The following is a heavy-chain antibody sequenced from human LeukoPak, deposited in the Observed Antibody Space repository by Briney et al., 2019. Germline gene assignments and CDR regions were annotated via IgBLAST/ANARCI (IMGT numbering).Heavy chain of an antibody. CDR2: ISYDGSNK. J-gene: IGHJ4*02. D-gene: IGHD2-15*01. V-gene: IGHV3-30*01. Sequence: GGPMSLSCVASGFTFSSYAMPWVRQAPGKGLGWVAVISYDGSNKYYADSVKGRFTISRDNSTTTLYLQMNSMRAEDTAVYYCARDGCSGGSCQDYWGQGTLVTVSS. CDR1: GFTFSSYA. CDR3: ARDGCSGGSCQDY.